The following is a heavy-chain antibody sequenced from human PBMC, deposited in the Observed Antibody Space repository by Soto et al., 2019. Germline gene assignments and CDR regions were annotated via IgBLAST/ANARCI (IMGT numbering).Heavy chain of an antibody. CDR1: GGSISSSSYY. V-gene: IGHV4-39*01. J-gene: IGHJ4*02. CDR2: IYYSGST. Sequence: SETLSLTCTVSGGSISSSSYYWGWIRQPPGKGLEWIGSIYYSGSTYYNPSLKSRVTISVDTSKNQFSLKLSSVTAADTAVYYCAGDEKGDFDYWGQGTLVTVSS. D-gene: IGHD3-10*01. CDR3: AGDEKGDFDY.